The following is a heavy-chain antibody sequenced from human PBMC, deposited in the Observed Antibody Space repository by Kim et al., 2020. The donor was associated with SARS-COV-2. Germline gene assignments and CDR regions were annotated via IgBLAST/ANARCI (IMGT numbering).Heavy chain of an antibody. J-gene: IGHJ4*02. CDR3: AKDGRPGGVWDLDY. V-gene: IGHV3-23*01. Sequence: GGSLRLSCVPSGFTFSTYSMRWVRQAPGKGLEWVSGIFGGGVDTFYADSVKGRFTISRDNSKNILYLQMSSLRTEDTAIYYCAKDGRPGGVWDLDYWGQGALVAASP. CDR2: IFGGGVDT. CDR1: GFTFSTYS. D-gene: IGHD2-8*02.